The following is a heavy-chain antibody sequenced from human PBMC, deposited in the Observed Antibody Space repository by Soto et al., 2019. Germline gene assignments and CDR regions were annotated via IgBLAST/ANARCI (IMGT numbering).Heavy chain of an antibody. D-gene: IGHD1-26*01. J-gene: IGHJ3*01. CDR2: IIPISGSI. CDR3: ASRERVDAFDV. CDR1: GGTFSTYG. Sequence: QVQLVQSGAEVKKPGSSVKVSCKASGGTFSTYGITWVRQASGQGLEWMGGIIPISGSIKFAQKLQGRLTIIPDESTSTVYMELSSLTSEDTAVYYCASRERVDAFDVWGQGTMVTDSS. V-gene: IGHV1-69*01.